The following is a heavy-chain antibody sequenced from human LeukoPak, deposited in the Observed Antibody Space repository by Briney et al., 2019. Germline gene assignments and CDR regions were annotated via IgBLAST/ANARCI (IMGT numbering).Heavy chain of an antibody. CDR1: GYTFTSYG. D-gene: IGHD3-3*01. J-gene: IGHJ6*03. CDR3: ARDGITIFGVVTPSYMDV. Sequence: ASVRVSCKASGYTFTSYGISWVRQAPGQGLEWLGCVSADNGNTNYAQKLQGRVTMTTDTSTSTAYMELRSLRSDDTAVYYCARDGITIFGVVTPSYMDVWGKGTTVTVSS. V-gene: IGHV1-18*01. CDR2: VSADNGNT.